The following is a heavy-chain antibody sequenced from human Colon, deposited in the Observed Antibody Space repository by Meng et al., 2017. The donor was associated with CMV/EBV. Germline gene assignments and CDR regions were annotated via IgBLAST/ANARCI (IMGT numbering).Heavy chain of an antibody. J-gene: IGHJ1*01. CDR1: GFIFTSYT. CDR3: VRHLEAGRNGYSEPF. Sequence: GGSLRLSCAASGFIFTSYTMNWVRQAPGKGLEWVSSISTSGRDIYYADSVEGRFTLSRDNAKNSLYLQMDSLRAEDTAVYYCVRHLEAGRNGYSEPFWGQGTLVTVSS. V-gene: IGHV3-21*01. CDR2: ISTSGRDI. D-gene: IGHD5-18*01.